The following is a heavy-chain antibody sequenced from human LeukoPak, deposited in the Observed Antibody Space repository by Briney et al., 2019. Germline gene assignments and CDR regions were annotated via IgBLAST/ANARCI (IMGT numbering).Heavy chain of an antibody. CDR3: ARTIGYCSGGSCYPEYFQH. CDR2: ISSSGSTI. D-gene: IGHD2-15*01. Sequence: GGSLRLSCAASGFTFSDYYMSLIRQAPGKGLEWVSYISSSGSTIYYADSVKGRFTISRDNAKNSLYLQMNSLRAEDTAVYYCARTIGYCSGGSCYPEYFQHWGQGTLVTVSS. J-gene: IGHJ1*01. V-gene: IGHV3-11*04. CDR1: GFTFSDYY.